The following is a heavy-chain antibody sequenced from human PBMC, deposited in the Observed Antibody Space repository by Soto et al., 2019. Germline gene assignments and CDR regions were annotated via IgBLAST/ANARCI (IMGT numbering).Heavy chain of an antibody. J-gene: IGHJ4*02. CDR1: GFMFDDFS. Sequence: EVRLVESGGVVVQPGGSLRLSCAASGFMFDDFSMHWVRQAPGKGLEWVALIGRDGINTYYADSVRGRFIVSRDNSKNPLYLQMNSLRSEDSALYYCVKERDDASWTAFDHWGQGTLVTVSS. CDR2: IGRDGINT. V-gene: IGHV3-43*01. CDR3: VKERDDASWTAFDH. D-gene: IGHD2-2*01.